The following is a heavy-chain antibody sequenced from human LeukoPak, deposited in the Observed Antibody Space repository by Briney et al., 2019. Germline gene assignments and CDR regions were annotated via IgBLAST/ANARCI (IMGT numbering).Heavy chain of an antibody. J-gene: IGHJ4*02. Sequence: GGSLRLSCEVSGFTFSRHSMSWVRQAPGKGLEWVAKIKEDGTEKYYVGSVEGRFTISRDNARNTVFLQMNSLRVEDTAVYFCARDVISRNLITLGLGYWGQGTLVTVSS. CDR3: ARDVISRNLITLGLGY. D-gene: IGHD3-16*01. V-gene: IGHV3-7*01. CDR2: IKEDGTEK. CDR1: GFTFSRHS.